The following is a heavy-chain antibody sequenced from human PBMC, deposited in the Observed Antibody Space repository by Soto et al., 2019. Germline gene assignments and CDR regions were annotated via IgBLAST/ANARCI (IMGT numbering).Heavy chain of an antibody. Sequence: SETLSLTCAVSGGSISSGGYSWNWIRQPPGKGLEWIGYIYHSGSTNYNPSLNSRVTISLDTSKNQFSLKLTSVTAADTAVYYCARDPFYYDSSGYPHNWFDPWGQGTLVTVSS. J-gene: IGHJ5*02. V-gene: IGHV4-30-2*01. CDR3: ARDPFYYDSSGYPHNWFDP. CDR2: IYHSGST. CDR1: GGSISSGGYS. D-gene: IGHD3-22*01.